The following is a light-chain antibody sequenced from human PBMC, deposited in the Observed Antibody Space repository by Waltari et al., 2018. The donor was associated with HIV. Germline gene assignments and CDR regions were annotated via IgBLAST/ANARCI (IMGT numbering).Light chain of an antibody. CDR2: QDT. J-gene: IGLJ3*02. CDR3: QAWDSGTIV. V-gene: IGLV3-1*01. CDR1: NLQHNY. Sequence: SYDLTQPPSVSVSSGQTATVPCHGLNLQHNYVSWYQQRSGQSPVLVIYQDTKRPPGIPERFFGSTSENTATLTINETQPLDEAHYSCQAWDSGTIVFGGGTRLTVL.